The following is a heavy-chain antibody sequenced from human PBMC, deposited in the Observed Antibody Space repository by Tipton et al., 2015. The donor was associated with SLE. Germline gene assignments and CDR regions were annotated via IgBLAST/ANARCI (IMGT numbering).Heavy chain of an antibody. V-gene: IGHV1-18*01. CDR1: GGRFSSYG. J-gene: IGHJ6*02. CDR3: ARDGKESSDWYEDYYYAMDV. D-gene: IGHD6-19*01. Sequence: QLVQSGAEVKKPGSSVKVSCKASGGRFSSYGISWVRQAPGQGLEWMGWISAYNGKTNYLQKLQGRVSMTTDTSTSTAYMELRSLRSDDTAVYFCARDGKESSDWYEDYYYAMDVWGQGTTVTVSS. CDR2: ISAYNGKT.